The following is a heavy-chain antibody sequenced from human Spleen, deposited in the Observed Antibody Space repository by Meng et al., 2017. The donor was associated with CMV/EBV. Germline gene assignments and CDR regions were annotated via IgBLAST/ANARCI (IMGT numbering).Heavy chain of an antibody. D-gene: IGHD3-16*01. CDR2: INHSGST. V-gene: IGHV4-34*01. CDR1: GGSFSGYY. Sequence: SETLSLTCAVYGGSFSGYYWTWIRQPPGKGLGWIGEINHSGSTNYNPSLKSRVTISVDTSKNQFSLKLSSVTAADTAVYYCARGSGGNLWYFDLWGRATLVTVSS. CDR3: ARGSGGNLWYFDL. J-gene: IGHJ2*01.